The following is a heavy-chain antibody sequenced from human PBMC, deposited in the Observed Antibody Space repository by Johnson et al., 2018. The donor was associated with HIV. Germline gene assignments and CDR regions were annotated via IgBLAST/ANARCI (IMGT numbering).Heavy chain of an antibody. V-gene: IGHV3-13*01. J-gene: IGHJ3*02. Sequence: VQLVESGGGLVQPGGSLRLSCAASGFTFSSYDMHWVRQATGKGLEWVSAIGTAGDTYYPGSVKGRFTIPRENAKNSLYLQMNSLRAGDTAVYYCARGEGYCSSTSCDDAFYIWGQGTMVTVSS. CDR1: GFTFSSYD. D-gene: IGHD2-2*01. CDR3: ARGEGYCSSTSCDDAFYI. CDR2: IGTAGDT.